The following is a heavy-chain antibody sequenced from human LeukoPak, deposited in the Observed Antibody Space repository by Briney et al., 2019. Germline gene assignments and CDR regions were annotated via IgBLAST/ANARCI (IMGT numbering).Heavy chain of an antibody. V-gene: IGHV1-2*06. CDR3: AREGRFCSSTSCYYYYYYLDV. CDR2: INANSGGT. J-gene: IGHJ6*03. Sequence: ASVKVSCKASGYIFTGYYLQWVRQAPGQGLEWIGRINANSGGTNYAQKFQGRVTMTRDTSISTAYMELSRLRSDDKAVYYCAREGRFCSSTSCYYYYYYLDVWGKGTTVTVSS. CDR1: GYIFTGYY. D-gene: IGHD2-2*01.